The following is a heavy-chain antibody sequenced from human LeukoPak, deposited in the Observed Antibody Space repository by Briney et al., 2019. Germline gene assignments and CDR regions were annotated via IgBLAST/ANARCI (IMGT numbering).Heavy chain of an antibody. D-gene: IGHD1-26*01. J-gene: IGHJ4*02. V-gene: IGHV3-48*03. CDR2: ISSSGSTI. CDR3: ARWGYSGSYFDY. CDR1: GFTFSSYA. Sequence: PGGSLRLSCAASGFTFSSYAMNWVRQAPGKGLEWVSYISSSGSTIYYADSVKGRFTISRDNAKNSLYLQMNSLRAEDTAVYYCARWGYSGSYFDYWGQGTLVTVSS.